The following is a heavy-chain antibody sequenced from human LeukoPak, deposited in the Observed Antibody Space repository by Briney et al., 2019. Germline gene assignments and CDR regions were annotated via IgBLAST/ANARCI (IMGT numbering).Heavy chain of an antibody. CDR3: AKDSSGWYRKRERLEVSGMDV. D-gene: IGHD6-19*01. Sequence: GGSLRLSCAASGFTFSSYAMSWVRQAPGKGLEWVSAISGSGGSTYYADSVKGRFTISRDNSKNTLYLQMNSLRAEDTAVYYCAKDSSGWYRKRERLEVSGMDVWGQGTTVTVSS. CDR2: ISGSGGST. V-gene: IGHV3-23*01. CDR1: GFTFSSYA. J-gene: IGHJ6*02.